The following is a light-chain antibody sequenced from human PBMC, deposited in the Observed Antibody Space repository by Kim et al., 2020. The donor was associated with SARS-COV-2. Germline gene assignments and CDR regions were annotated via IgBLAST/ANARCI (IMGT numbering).Light chain of an antibody. J-gene: IGLJ2*01. CDR1: SSDVGSYNR. CDR3: SSYTSSSTVV. CDR2: EVI. Sequence: QSALTQPPSVSGSPGLSVTISCTGTSSDVGSYNRVSWYQQPPGTAPKLMIYEVINRPSGVPDRFSGSKSGNTASLTISGLQAEDEADYYCSSYTSSSTVVFGGGTQLTVL. V-gene: IGLV2-18*02.